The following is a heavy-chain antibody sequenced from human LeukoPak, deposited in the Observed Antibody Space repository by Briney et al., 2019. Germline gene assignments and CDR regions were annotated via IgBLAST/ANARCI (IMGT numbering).Heavy chain of an antibody. D-gene: IGHD1-26*01. Sequence: SETLSLTCTVSGYSISSDYYWGWIRQPPGKGLEWVGSIYRSGSTYYKPSLKSRVTISVDTSKNQFSLRLRSVTAADTAVYYCARGKSRGSHIDYWGQGTLVTVSS. CDR3: ARGKSRGSHIDY. J-gene: IGHJ4*02. CDR2: IYRSGST. V-gene: IGHV4-38-2*02. CDR1: GYSISSDYY.